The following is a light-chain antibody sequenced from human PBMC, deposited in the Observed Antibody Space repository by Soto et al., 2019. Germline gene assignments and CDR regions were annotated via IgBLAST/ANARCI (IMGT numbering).Light chain of an antibody. V-gene: IGLV1-47*01. CDR2: RNN. CDR1: SSNIGSNY. CDR3: GKWDRSLSTYV. Sequence: QSVLTQPPSASGTPGQRVTISCSGSSSNIGSNYVYWYQQLPGTAPKLLIYRNNQRPSGVPDRFSGAKSGTSATLGITGLQAGDEADYYCGKWDRSLSTYVFGTGTKVTVL. J-gene: IGLJ1*01.